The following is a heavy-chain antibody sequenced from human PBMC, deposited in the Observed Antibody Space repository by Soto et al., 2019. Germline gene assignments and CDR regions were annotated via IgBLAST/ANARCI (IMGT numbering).Heavy chain of an antibody. J-gene: IGHJ5*01. CDR2: ISAYNGNT. CDR1: GYTFTGYG. D-gene: IGHD6-13*01. Sequence: GXSVKVSCKASGYTFTGYGIRWVRQAPGQGLEWMGWISAYNGNTNYAQKLQGRVTMTTDTSTSTAYMELRSLRSDDTAVYYCARDPRHSSRGPPGGWFDSWAQGTLVTVPS. CDR3: ARDPRHSSRGPPGGWFDS. V-gene: IGHV1-18*01.